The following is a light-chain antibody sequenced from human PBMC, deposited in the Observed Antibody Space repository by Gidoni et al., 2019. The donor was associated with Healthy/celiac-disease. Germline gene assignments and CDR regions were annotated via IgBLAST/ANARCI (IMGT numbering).Light chain of an antibody. CDR3: QQYNNWPPGT. CDR1: QSVSSN. CDR2: GAS. Sequence: EIVMTQSPATLSVSPGERATLSCRASQSVSSNLAWYQQKPGQAPRLLIYGASTRATGIPARFSGSGSGTEFTLTISSLQSEDFAVYYCQQYNNWPPGTFXQXPSWRSN. V-gene: IGKV3-15*01. J-gene: IGKJ2*01.